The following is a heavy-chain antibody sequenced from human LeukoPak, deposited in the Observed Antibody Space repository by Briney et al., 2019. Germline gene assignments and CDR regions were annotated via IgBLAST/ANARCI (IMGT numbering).Heavy chain of an antibody. CDR3: ARALYGANSGIDY. D-gene: IGHD4-23*01. CDR2: IYYSGST. Sequence: SETLSLTCTVSGGSISSGGYYWSWIRQHPGKGLEWIGYIYYSGSTYYNPSLKSRVTISVDTSKNQFSLKLSSVTAADTAVYFCARALYGANSGIDYWGQGTLVTVSS. J-gene: IGHJ4*02. V-gene: IGHV4-31*03. CDR1: GGSISSGGYY.